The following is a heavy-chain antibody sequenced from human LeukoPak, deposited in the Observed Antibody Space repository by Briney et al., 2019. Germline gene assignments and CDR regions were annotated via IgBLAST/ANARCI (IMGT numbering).Heavy chain of an antibody. D-gene: IGHD7-27*01. CDR2: IGSGSSTI. J-gene: IGHJ4*02. Sequence: GGSLRLSCAASGSTFSTYNMNWVRETPGKGLEWIAYIGSGSSTIYYADSVKGRLIVSSDNAKNSLFLQVNSLRDEDTAVYYCARDTRNWADYWGQGTLVTVSS. CDR1: GSTFSTYN. CDR3: ARDTRNWADY. V-gene: IGHV3-48*02.